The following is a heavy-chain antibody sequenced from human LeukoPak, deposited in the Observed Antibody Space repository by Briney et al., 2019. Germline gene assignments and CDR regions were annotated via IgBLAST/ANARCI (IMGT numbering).Heavy chain of an antibody. D-gene: IGHD3-9*01. J-gene: IGHJ6*02. Sequence: ASVKVSCKASGYTFTSYAMNWVRQAPGQGLEWMGWISAYNGNTNYAQKLQGRVTMTTDTSTSTAYMELRSLRSDDTAVYYCARDWELLRYFDWPNTRHYYCCMDVWGQGTTVTVSS. V-gene: IGHV1-18*01. CDR1: GYTFTSYA. CDR3: ARDWELLRYFDWPNTRHYYCCMDV. CDR2: ISAYNGNT.